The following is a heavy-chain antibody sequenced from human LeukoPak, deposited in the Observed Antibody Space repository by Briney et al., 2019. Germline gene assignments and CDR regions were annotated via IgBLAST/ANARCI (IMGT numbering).Heavy chain of an antibody. V-gene: IGHV3-48*03. D-gene: IGHD3-9*01. CDR3: ARGLTYFDILTGFHDRLDYFDY. CDR2: ISGSGSTI. CDR1: GFTFSNYG. J-gene: IGHJ4*02. Sequence: PGGSLRLSCAASGFTFSNYGMNWVRQAPGKGLDWVSYISGSGSTIYYADSVRGRFTISRDNAKKSLYLQMNSLRAEDTAVYYCARGLTYFDILTGFHDRLDYFDYWGQGTLVTVSS.